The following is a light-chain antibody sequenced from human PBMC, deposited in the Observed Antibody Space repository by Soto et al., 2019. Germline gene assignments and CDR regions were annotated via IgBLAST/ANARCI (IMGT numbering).Light chain of an antibody. V-gene: IGKV1-12*01. CDR3: QQANSFPIT. Sequence: DIQLVQSQSSVSASVGDTVTITCRATQHISSWLAWYQQKPGKAPNLLIYVASNLQSGVPSRFSGNGSGTYFTLTISSLQPEDFATYYCQQANSFPITFAQRTLPEV. CDR2: VAS. CDR1: QHISSW. J-gene: IGKJ5*01.